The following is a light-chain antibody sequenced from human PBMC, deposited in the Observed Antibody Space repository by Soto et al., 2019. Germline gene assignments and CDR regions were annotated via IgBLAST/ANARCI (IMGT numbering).Light chain of an antibody. CDR2: GAS. J-gene: IGKJ4*01. Sequence: EIVLTQSPGTLSLSPGERATLSCRASQSVSSSYLAWYQQKPGQAPRLLIYGASSRATVIPDRFSGSGSGTDSTLTISRLEPEDFAVYYCQQYGSSPLTFGGGTKVEIK. CDR1: QSVSSSY. CDR3: QQYGSSPLT. V-gene: IGKV3-20*01.